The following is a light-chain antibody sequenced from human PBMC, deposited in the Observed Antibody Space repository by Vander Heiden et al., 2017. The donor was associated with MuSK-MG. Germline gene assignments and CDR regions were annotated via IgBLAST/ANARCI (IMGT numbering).Light chain of an antibody. CDR2: EVS. CDR3: SSYTSSSTRV. V-gene: IGLV2-14*01. J-gene: IGLJ1*01. Sequence: QSALTQPASVSGSPGPSITISCTGTSSDVGGYNYVSWYQQHPGKAPKLMIYEVSNRPSGVSNRFSGSKSGNTASLTISGLQAEDEADYYCSSYTSSSTRVSGTGTKVTVL. CDR1: SSDVGGYNY.